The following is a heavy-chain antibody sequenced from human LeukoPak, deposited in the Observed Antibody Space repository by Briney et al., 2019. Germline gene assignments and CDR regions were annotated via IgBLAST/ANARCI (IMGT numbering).Heavy chain of an antibody. Sequence: PGGSLRLSCAASGFTVSSNYMSWVRQAPGKGLEGVSVIYSGGSAYYADSVRGRFTISRHNSKNTLYLQMNSLRAEDTAVYYCARVAVGQLVWDYYYGMDVWGQGTTVTVSS. D-gene: IGHD6-6*01. CDR2: IYSGGSA. V-gene: IGHV3-53*04. CDR3: ARVAVGQLVWDYYYGMDV. J-gene: IGHJ6*02. CDR1: GFTVSSNY.